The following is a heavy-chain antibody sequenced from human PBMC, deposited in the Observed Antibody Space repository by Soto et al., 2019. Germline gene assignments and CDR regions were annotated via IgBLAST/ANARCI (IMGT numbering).Heavy chain of an antibody. D-gene: IGHD3-22*01. J-gene: IGHJ4*02. CDR1: GFTFSNAW. Sequence: GGSLRLSCAASGFTFSNAWMNWVRQAPGKGLEWVGRIKSKTAGETTDYAAPVKGRFTISRDDSKNTLYLEMNSLKTDDTAVYYCTKTFYSGSSADIWGQGALVTVSS. CDR3: TKTFYSGSSADI. V-gene: IGHV3-15*07. CDR2: IKSKTAGETT.